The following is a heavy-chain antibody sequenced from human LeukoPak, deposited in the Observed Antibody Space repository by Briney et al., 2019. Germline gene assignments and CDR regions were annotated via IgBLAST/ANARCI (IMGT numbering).Heavy chain of an antibody. Sequence: GGSLRLSCTASGFTFGDYAMSWVRQAPGKGLEWVGFIRSKAYGGTTEYAASVKGRFTISRDDSKSIAYLQMNSLKTEDTAVYHCTRVSVVVIYAFDIWGQGTMVTVSS. V-gene: IGHV3-49*04. D-gene: IGHD3-22*01. CDR3: TRVSVVVIYAFDI. CDR2: IRSKAYGGTT. J-gene: IGHJ3*02. CDR1: GFTFGDYA.